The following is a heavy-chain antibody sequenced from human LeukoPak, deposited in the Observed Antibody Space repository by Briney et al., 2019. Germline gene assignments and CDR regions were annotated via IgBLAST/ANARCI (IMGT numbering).Heavy chain of an antibody. CDR1: GYSFTSYW. J-gene: IGHJ4*02. CDR2: IDPRDSYT. CDR3: ARLESSGYYVY. D-gene: IGHD3-22*01. V-gene: IGHV5-10-1*01. Sequence: GESLRISCKGSGYSFTSYWISWVRQMPGKGLEWMGRIDPRDSYTKYSPSFQGHVSISADKSISTAYLQWSSLKAADTTTYYCARLESSGYYVYWGQGTLVTVSS.